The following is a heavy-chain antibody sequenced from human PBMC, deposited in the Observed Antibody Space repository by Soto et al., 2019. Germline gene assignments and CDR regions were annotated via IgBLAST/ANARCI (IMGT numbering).Heavy chain of an antibody. J-gene: IGHJ6*02. CDR3: ARGGFFGIAAVVVREQYYYYHDVMAF. CDR1: GYTFTSYG. Sequence: GASVKVSCKASGYTFTSYGISWVRQAPGQGLEWMGWISAYNGNTNYAQKLQGRVTMTTDTSTSTAYMELRSLRSDDTAVYYCARGGFFGIAAVVVREQYYYYHDVMAFGAQGPTDPVSS. D-gene: IGHD6-13*01. V-gene: IGHV1-18*01. CDR2: ISAYNGNT.